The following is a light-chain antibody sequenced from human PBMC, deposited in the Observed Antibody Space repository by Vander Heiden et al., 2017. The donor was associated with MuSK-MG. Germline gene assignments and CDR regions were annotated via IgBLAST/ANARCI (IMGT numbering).Light chain of an antibody. J-gene: IGKJ1*01. Sequence: DIQMTQSPSSLSASVGDRVTITCRASQSISSYFNWYQQKPGKAPKLLIYAASSLQSGVPSRFSGSGSGTDFTLTISSLQPEDFATYYCQQSYSTLGRTFGQGTKVEIK. V-gene: IGKV1-39*01. CDR1: QSISSY. CDR2: AAS. CDR3: QQSYSTLGRT.